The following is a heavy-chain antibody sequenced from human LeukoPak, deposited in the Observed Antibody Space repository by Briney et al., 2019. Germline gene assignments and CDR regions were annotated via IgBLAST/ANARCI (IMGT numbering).Heavy chain of an antibody. CDR2: IYYSGST. J-gene: IGHJ4*02. D-gene: IGHD7-27*01. Sequence: PSETLSLTCTVSGGSISSSSYYWGWIRQPPGKGLEWIGSIYYSGSTYYNPSLKSRVTISVDTSKNQFSLKLSSVTAADTAVYYCARDRLTGVTIDYWGQGTLVTVSS. CDR1: GGSISSSSYY. V-gene: IGHV4-39*07. CDR3: ARDRLTGVTIDY.